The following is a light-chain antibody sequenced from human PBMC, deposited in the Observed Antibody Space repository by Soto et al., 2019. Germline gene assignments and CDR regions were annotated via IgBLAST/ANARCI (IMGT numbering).Light chain of an antibody. CDR2: EVN. Sequence: QSALTQPASVSGSPGQSITISCTGTSGDAGTYNLVSWYQQHPGRAPKLIIFEVNKRPSGVSNRLSGSKSGNTASLAISGLQADDEADYHCCSYAGRSNVVCGGGTKLTVL. V-gene: IGLV2-23*02. CDR1: SGDAGTYNL. CDR3: CSYAGRSNVV. J-gene: IGLJ2*01.